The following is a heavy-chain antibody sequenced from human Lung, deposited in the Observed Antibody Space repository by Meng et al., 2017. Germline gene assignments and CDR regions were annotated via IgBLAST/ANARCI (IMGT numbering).Heavy chain of an antibody. Sequence: LSCVVSGGSFSDYCWSWIRQPPGKGLEWIGEINHSGSTNYNPSLESRATISVDTSQNNLSLKLSSVTAADSAVYYCARGPTTMAHDFDYWGQGTLVTVSS. CDR2: INHSGST. V-gene: IGHV4-34*01. CDR3: ARGPTTMAHDFDY. J-gene: IGHJ4*02. D-gene: IGHD4-11*01. CDR1: GGSFSDYC.